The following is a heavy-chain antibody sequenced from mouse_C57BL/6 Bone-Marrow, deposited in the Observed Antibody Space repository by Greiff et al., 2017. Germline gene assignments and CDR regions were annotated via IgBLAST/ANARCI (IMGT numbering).Heavy chain of an antibody. CDR2: IRNKANGYTT. Sequence: DVKLQESGGGLVQPGGSLSLSCAASGFTFTDYYMSWVRQPPGKALEWLGFIRNKANGYTTEYSASVKGRFTISRDNSQSILYLQMNALRAEDSATYYCARSRYSNSYWGQGTLVTVSA. V-gene: IGHV7-3*01. J-gene: IGHJ3*01. CDR3: ARSRYSNSY. CDR1: GFTFTDYY. D-gene: IGHD2-5*01.